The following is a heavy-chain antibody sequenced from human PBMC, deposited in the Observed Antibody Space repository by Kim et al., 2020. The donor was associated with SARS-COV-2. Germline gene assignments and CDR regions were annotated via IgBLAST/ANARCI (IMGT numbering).Heavy chain of an antibody. V-gene: IGHV4-31*03. CDR2: IYYSGST. J-gene: IGHJ4*02. CDR1: GGSISSGGYY. D-gene: IGHD4-17*01. Sequence: SETLSLTCTVSGGSISSGGYYWSWIRQHPGKGLEWIGYIYYSGSTYYNPSLKSRVTISVDTSKNQFSLKLSSVTAADTAVYYCARENDYGGNSVGYWGQGTLVTVSS. CDR3: ARENDYGGNSVGY.